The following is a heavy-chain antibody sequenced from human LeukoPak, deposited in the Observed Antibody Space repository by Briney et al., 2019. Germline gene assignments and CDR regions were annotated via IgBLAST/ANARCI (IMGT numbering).Heavy chain of an antibody. CDR3: ASMYGDYAY. CDR2: IYYSGST. CDR1: GGSISSSSYY. D-gene: IGHD4-17*01. J-gene: IGHJ4*02. Sequence: NPSETLSLTCTLSGGSISSSSYYWGWIRQPPGKWLEWIGSIYYSGSTYYNPSLKRRVTISVDTSKNQYSLKLSSVTAVDTAVYYCASMYGDYAYWGQGTLVTVSS. V-gene: IGHV4-39*01.